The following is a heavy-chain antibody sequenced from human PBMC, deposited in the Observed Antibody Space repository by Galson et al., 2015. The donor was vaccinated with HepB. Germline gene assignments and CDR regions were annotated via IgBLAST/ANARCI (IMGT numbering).Heavy chain of an antibody. J-gene: IGHJ4*02. CDR1: GFTFDDYA. V-gene: IGHV3-9*01. CDR2: ISRNSGSI. CDR3: AKAGARSWYYFDY. Sequence: SLRLSCAASGFTFDDYAMHWVRQAPGKGLEWVSGISRNSGSIGYADSVKGRFTISRDNAKNSLYLQMNSLRAEDTALYYCAKAGARSWYYFDYWGQGTLVTVSS. D-gene: IGHD6-13*01.